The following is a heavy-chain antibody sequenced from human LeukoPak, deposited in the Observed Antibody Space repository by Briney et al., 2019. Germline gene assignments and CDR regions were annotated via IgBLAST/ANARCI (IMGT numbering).Heavy chain of an antibody. CDR2: INPNSGGT. J-gene: IGHJ3*02. V-gene: IGHV1-2*02. Sequence: ASVKVSCKASGYTFTSYDINWVRQATGQGLEWMGWINPNSGGTNYAQKFQGRVTMTRDTSISTAYMELSRLRSDDTAVYYCALGGTMIVVVKAFDIWGQGTMVTVSS. CDR1: GYTFTSYD. D-gene: IGHD3-22*01. CDR3: ALGGTMIVVVKAFDI.